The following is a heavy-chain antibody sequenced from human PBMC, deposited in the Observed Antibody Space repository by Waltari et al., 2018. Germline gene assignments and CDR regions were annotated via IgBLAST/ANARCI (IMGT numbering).Heavy chain of an antibody. V-gene: IGHV3-30-3*01. CDR3: ARDEDYYYYMDV. CDR1: GFTFSSYA. J-gene: IGHJ6*03. CDR2: ISYDGSNK. Sequence: QVQLVESGGGVVQPGRSLRLSCAASGFTFSSYAMPWVRQAPGKGLEWVAVISYDGSNKYYADSVKGRFTISRDNSKNTLYLQMNSLRAEDTAVYYCARDEDYYYYMDVWGKGTTVTISS.